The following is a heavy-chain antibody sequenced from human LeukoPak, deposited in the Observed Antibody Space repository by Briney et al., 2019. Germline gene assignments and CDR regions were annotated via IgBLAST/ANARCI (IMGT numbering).Heavy chain of an antibody. J-gene: IGHJ4*02. CDR2: INSDGSNT. V-gene: IGHV3-74*01. CDR1: GFTVTNYW. Sequence: GGSLRLSCTTSGFTVTNYWMHWVRQAPGKGLVWVSRINSDGSNTNYAGSVKGRFTISRDNAGNTLYLQMNSLRAEDTAVYYCAGGLSDYHYTVGYWGQGTLVTVSS. D-gene: IGHD3-16*02. CDR3: AGGLSDYHYTVGY.